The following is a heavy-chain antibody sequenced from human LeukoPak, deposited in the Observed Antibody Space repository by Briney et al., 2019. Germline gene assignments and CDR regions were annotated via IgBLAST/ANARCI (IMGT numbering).Heavy chain of an antibody. CDR3: ARLLGDHGSGAVDY. CDR1: GYSFTSYW. CDR2: IYPGDSDA. Sequence: GESPKISCKGSGYSFTSYWIGWVRQMPGKGLEWMGIIYPGDSDATYNPSFQGQVTISADKSISTAYLQWSSLKASDTAMYYCARLLGDHGSGAVDYWGQGTLVTVSS. V-gene: IGHV5-51*01. D-gene: IGHD3-10*01. J-gene: IGHJ4*02.